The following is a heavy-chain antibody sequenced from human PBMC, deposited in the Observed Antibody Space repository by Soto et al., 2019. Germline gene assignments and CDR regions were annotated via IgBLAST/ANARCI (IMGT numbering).Heavy chain of an antibody. J-gene: IGHJ6*02. CDR3: ASDLVGASDSYGLDV. V-gene: IGHV3-33*01. CDR2: IWHDGNNK. Sequence: GVSLILSCAAACFTFINYGMHWVRQSPGKGLEWVAIIWHDGNNKYYADSVRGRFIISRDNSKNRLYLQMNSLRAEDTAVYYCASDLVGASDSYGLDVWGQGTPVTVSS. CDR1: CFTFINYG. D-gene: IGHD1-26*01.